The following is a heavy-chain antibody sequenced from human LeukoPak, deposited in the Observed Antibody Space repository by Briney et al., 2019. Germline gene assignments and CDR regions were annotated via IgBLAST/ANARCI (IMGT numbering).Heavy chain of an antibody. CDR1: GFTFGDYY. D-gene: IGHD3-22*01. CDR3: ARDYSSSGYYPLYYYYMDV. V-gene: IGHV3-11*04. Sequence: PGGSLRLSCAASGFTFGDYYMSWIRQAPGRGLEWVSYISSSGSTIYYADSVKGRFTISRDNAKNSLYLQMNSLRAEDTAVYYCARDYSSSGYYPLYYYYMDVWGKGTTVTVSS. J-gene: IGHJ6*03. CDR2: ISSSGSTI.